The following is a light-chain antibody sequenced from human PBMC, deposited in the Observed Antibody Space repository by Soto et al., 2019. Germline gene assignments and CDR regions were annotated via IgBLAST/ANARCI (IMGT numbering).Light chain of an antibody. CDR3: GAGHGSGSNFVYV. Sequence: QPVLTQQPSASASLGASVKLTCTLSNVNSNYTVDWYQQGPGKGPRFVMRVGTGGIVGSKGDGIPDRFSVLGSGLNRYLTIKNIQEEDESDFYCGAGHGSGSNFVYVFGTGTKVTVL. CDR1: NVNSNYT. V-gene: IGLV9-49*01. CDR2: VGTGGIVG. J-gene: IGLJ1*01.